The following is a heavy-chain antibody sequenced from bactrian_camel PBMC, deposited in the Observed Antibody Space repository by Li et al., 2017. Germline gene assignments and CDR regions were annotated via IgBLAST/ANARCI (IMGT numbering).Heavy chain of an antibody. CDR1: GSIESVDC. V-gene: IGHV3S59*01. D-gene: IGHD5*01. CDR2: VYPSGGRT. CDR3: AADLRRNGLGTQCEYDY. Sequence: DVQLVESGGGSAQAGGSLKLSCAVSGSIESVDCLGWFRAGPGKEAEEVAVVYPSGGRTYYGAAVKDRFTTSQDGAKNTLYLQMNSLKPEDTAMCYCAADLRRNGLGTQCEYDYWGQGTQVTVS. J-gene: IGHJ4*01.